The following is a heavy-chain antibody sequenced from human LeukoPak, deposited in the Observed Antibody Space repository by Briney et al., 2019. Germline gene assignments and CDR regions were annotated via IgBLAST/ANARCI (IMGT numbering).Heavy chain of an antibody. J-gene: IGHJ6*02. CDR2: INHNGNVN. CDR1: GFTFSSYW. Sequence: GGPLRLSCAASGFTFSSYWMHWARQAPGKGLEWVASINHNGNVNYYVDSVKGRFTISRDNAKNSLYLQMSNLRAEDTAVYFCARGGGLDVWGQGATVTVSS. V-gene: IGHV3-7*03. CDR3: ARGGGLDV. D-gene: IGHD3-16*01.